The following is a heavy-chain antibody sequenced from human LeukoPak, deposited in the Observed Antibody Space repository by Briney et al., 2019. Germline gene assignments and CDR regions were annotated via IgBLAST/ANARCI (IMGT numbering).Heavy chain of an antibody. CDR1: GGTFSRYG. V-gene: IGHV1-18*01. CDR2: ISAYNGKT. J-gene: IGHJ4*02. CDR3: ARTNLDCKNGVCYDY. Sequence: GASVKVSCKASGGTFSRYGISWVRQAPGQGLEWMGWISAYNGKTYYAQKFQGRVTVTTDTSTSTAYMDLRSLGSDDTAVYYCARTNLDCKNGVCYDYWGQGTPVTVSS. D-gene: IGHD2-8*01.